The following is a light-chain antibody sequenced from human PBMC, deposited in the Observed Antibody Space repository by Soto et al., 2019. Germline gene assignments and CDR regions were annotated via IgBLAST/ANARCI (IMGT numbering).Light chain of an antibody. CDR3: QQYNSYSLLT. CDR2: KAS. CDR1: QSIRTW. J-gene: IGKJ3*01. V-gene: IGKV1-5*03. Sequence: DIQMTQSPSTLSASIGDTVIITCRASQSIRTWLAWYQQKPGKVPKLVIYKASSLETGVPSRFSGSGSGTEFTLTINNLQPDDFATYYCQQYNSYSLLTFGPGTKVDI.